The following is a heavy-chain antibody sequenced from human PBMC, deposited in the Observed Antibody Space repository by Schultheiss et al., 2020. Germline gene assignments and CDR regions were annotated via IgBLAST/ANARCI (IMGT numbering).Heavy chain of an antibody. CDR1: GFTFSAYS. V-gene: IGHV3-21*01. CDR3: ARAATGGAFDI. J-gene: IGHJ3*02. CDR2: IRSSTNYM. D-gene: IGHD7-27*01. Sequence: GGSLRLSCAASGFTFSAYSMNWVRQAPGKGLEWVLSIRSSTNYMYYADSLKGRFTISRDNAKNSLYLQIYSLRAEDTAVYYCARAATGGAFDIWGQGTMVTVSS.